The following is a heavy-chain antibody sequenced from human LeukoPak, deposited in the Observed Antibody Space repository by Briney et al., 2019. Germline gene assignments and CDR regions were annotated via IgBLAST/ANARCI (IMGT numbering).Heavy chain of an antibody. Sequence: ASVKVSCKASGYTFTSYGISWVRQAPGQGLEWTGWISAYNGNTIYARKLQGRVTMTTDTSTSTAYMELRSLRSDDTAVYYCAREEHRVGATPFFDYWGQGTLVTVSS. CDR3: AREEHRVGATPFFDY. CDR1: GYTFTSYG. D-gene: IGHD1-26*01. J-gene: IGHJ4*02. CDR2: ISAYNGNT. V-gene: IGHV1-18*01.